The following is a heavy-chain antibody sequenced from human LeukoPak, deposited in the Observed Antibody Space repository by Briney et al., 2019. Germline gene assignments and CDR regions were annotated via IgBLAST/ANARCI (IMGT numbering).Heavy chain of an antibody. CDR2: NSWDGGGT. Sequence: GGSLRLSCAGSGFNFDDFAMHWVRQAPGKGLAWVSLNSWDGGGTYYADSVKGRFTISRDNSKDSLYLRMNSLRDEDTALYYCARGSGSYPYDAFNVWGQGTMVTVSS. J-gene: IGHJ3*01. CDR3: ARGSGSYPYDAFNV. V-gene: IGHV3-43D*03. D-gene: IGHD3-10*01. CDR1: GFNFDDFA.